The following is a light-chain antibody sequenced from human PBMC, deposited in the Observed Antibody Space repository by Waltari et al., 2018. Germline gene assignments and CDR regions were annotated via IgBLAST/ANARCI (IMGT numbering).Light chain of an antibody. CDR3: SSYAGSNNVI. CDR1: SSDVGGYNS. Sequence: QSALTQPPSASGSPEHSVTISCTGTSSDVGGYNSVSWYQQHPGKAPKLVIYEVNKRPSGVPDRFSGSKSDNTASLTVSGLQAEDEADYYCSSYAGSNNVIFGGGTKLTVL. CDR2: EVN. J-gene: IGLJ2*01. V-gene: IGLV2-8*01.